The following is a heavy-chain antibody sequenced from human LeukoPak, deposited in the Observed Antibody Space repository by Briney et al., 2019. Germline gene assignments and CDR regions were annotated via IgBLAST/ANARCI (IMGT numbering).Heavy chain of an antibody. J-gene: IGHJ6*02. CDR2: ISSSSSYT. V-gene: IGHV3-11*06. D-gene: IGHD6-6*01. Sequence: GGSLRLSCAASGFTFSDYYMSWIRQAPGKGLEWVSYISSSSSYTNYADSVKGRFTISRDNAKNSLYLQMNSLRAGDTAVYYCARAAHPAYYYYGMDVWGQGTTVTVSS. CDR1: GFTFSDYY. CDR3: ARAAHPAYYYYGMDV.